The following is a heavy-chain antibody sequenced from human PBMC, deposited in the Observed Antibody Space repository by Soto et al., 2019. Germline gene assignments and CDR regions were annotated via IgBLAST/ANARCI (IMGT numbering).Heavy chain of an antibody. CDR2: ISGSGAGT. J-gene: IGHJ4*02. CDR3: AKRDGYYLDF. CDR1: GFSFSNYA. D-gene: IGHD3-22*01. Sequence: GGSLRLSCGVSGFSFSNYAMSWVRQAPGKGLEWVSAISGSGAGTYYADSVKGRFTISRDNSKNTLYLQMSSLRVEDTAVYYCAKRDGYYLDFWGPGTLVTISS. V-gene: IGHV3-23*01.